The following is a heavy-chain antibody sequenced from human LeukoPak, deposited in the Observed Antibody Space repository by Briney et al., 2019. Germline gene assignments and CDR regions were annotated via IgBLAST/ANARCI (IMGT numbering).Heavy chain of an antibody. J-gene: IGHJ6*03. CDR1: GYTFTNYG. D-gene: IGHD2-2*01. CDR3: ARWGLVAPGTYYYYYMDV. CDR2: INAYNGDT. V-gene: IGHV1-18*01. Sequence: ASVKVSCKASGYTFTNYGVSWVRQAPGKGLEWMGWINAYNGDTHYAQNLHGRLPMTTDTSTSIAFMELRSLRPDDTAVYFCARWGLVAPGTYYYYYMDVWGRGTTVTVSS.